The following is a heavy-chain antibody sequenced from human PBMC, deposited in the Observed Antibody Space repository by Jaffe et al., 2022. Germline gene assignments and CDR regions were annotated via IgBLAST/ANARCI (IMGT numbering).Heavy chain of an antibody. V-gene: IGHV4-4*02. Sequence: QVQLQESGPGLVKPSGTLSLTCAVSGGSIRSTDWWSWVRQPPGMGLEWIGDASHSGITKYNPSLKSRLTISLDNSKNQFSLEVNSVTAADTAFYYCARKRAVGTAYYFDYWGQGTLVTVSS. CDR1: GGSIRSTDW. D-gene: IGHD1-1*01. CDR2: ASHSGIT. CDR3: ARKRAVGTAYYFDY. J-gene: IGHJ4*02.